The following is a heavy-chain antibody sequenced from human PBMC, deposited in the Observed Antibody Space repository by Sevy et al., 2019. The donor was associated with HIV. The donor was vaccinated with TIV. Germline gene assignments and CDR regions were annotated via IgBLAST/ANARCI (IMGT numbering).Heavy chain of an antibody. J-gene: IGHJ3*02. Sequence: SETLSLTCTVSGGSINTYYWNWIRQPPGKGLEWIGHIYYTGTTNYNPSLKSRVTISVDTSKNQFSLRLNSVTAVDTAVYYCARGGDYVWGSYRPADYASDIWGQGTMVTVSS. D-gene: IGHD3-16*02. CDR3: ARGGDYVWGSYRPADYASDI. CDR2: IYYTGTT. CDR1: GGSINTYY. V-gene: IGHV4-59*01.